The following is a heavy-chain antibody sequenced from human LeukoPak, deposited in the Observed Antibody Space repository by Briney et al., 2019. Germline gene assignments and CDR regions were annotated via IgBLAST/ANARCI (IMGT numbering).Heavy chain of an antibody. CDR3: ARDWDYYDSSGYFGY. V-gene: IGHV3-30-3*01. Sequence: QSGGSLRLSCAASGFTFSSYAMHWVRQAPGKGLEWVAVISYDGSNKYYADSVKGRFTISRDNSKNTLYLQMNSLRAEDTAVYYCARDWDYYDSSGYFGYWGQGTLVTVSS. D-gene: IGHD3-22*01. CDR2: ISYDGSNK. J-gene: IGHJ4*02. CDR1: GFTFSSYA.